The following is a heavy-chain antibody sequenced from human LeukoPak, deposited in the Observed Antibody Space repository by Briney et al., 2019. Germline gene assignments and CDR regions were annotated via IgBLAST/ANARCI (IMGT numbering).Heavy chain of an antibody. D-gene: IGHD2-8*02. V-gene: IGHV3-66*01. J-gene: IGHJ3*02. CDR2: IYSGGST. CDR3: ARDPGGRDAFDI. CDR1: GFTFDDYG. Sequence: PGGSLRLSCAASGFTFDDYGMSWVRQAPGKGLEWVSVIYSGGSTYCADSVKGRFTISRDNSKNTLYLQMNSLRAEDTAVYYCARDPGGRDAFDIWGQGTMVTVSS.